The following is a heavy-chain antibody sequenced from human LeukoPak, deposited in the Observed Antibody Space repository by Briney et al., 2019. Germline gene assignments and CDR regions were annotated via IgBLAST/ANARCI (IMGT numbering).Heavy chain of an antibody. J-gene: IGHJ4*02. CDR1: GFTFDDYA. CDR2: ISWNSGSI. CDR3: ARDPYQLLWFGELSVDY. Sequence: QPGGSLRLSCAASGFTFDDYAMHWVRQAPGKGLEWVSGISWNSGSIGYADSVKGRFTISRDNAKNPLYLQMNSLRAEDTAVYYCARDPYQLLWFGELSVDYWGQGTLVTVSS. D-gene: IGHD3-10*01. V-gene: IGHV3-9*01.